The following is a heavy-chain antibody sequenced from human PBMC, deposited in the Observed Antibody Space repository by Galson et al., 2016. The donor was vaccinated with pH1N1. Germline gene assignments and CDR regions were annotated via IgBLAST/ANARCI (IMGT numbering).Heavy chain of an antibody. V-gene: IGHV3-9*01. CDR1: GFTFSSYA. D-gene: IGHD2-15*01. Sequence: SLRLSCAASGFTFSSYAMHWVRQAPGKGLEWVSGISWNSGSIGYADSVKGRFTISRDNAKNFLYLQMNSLRAEDTALYYCAKDSGWLYNWFDPWGQGTLVTVSS. CDR3: AKDSGWLYNWFDP. J-gene: IGHJ5*02. CDR2: ISWNSGSI.